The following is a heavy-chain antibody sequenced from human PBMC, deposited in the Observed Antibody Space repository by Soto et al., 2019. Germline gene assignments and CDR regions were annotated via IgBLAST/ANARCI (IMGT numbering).Heavy chain of an antibody. CDR1: GGSISSGGYY. CDR2: IYYSGST. V-gene: IGHV4-31*03. J-gene: IGHJ4*02. CDR3: ARGYGFYGDYGGVGFDY. D-gene: IGHD4-17*01. Sequence: QVQLQESGPGLVKPSQTLSLTCTVSGGSISSGGYYWSWIRQHPGKGLEWIGYIYYSGSTYYNPSLKSRVTISVDTSTNQFSLKLSSVTAADTAVYYCARGYGFYGDYGGVGFDYWGQGTLVTVSS.